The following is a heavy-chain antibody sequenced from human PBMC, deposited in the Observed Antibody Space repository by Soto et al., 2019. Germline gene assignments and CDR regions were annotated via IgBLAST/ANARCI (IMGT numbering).Heavy chain of an antibody. V-gene: IGHV1-18*01. Sequence: XSVKVSCKASGYTFTSYGIIWVRQAPGQGLEWMGWISAYNGNTNYAQKLQGRVTMTTDTSTSTAYMELRSLRSDDTAVYYCARVRAPFLGVTAARTAYRYGMDVWGQGTTVTVSS. CDR3: ARVRAPFLGVTAARTAYRYGMDV. CDR1: GYTFTSYG. D-gene: IGHD2-2*01. J-gene: IGHJ6*02. CDR2: ISAYNGNT.